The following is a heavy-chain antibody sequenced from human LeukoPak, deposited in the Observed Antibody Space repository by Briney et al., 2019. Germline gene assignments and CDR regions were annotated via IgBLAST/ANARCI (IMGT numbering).Heavy chain of an antibody. Sequence: PGGSLRLSCAASGFTFSSYAMHWVRQAPGKGLEWGAVISYDGSNKYYADSVKGRFTISRDNSKNTLYLQMNSLRAEDTAVYYCAREGVPWGYYYDSSGYYYWGQGTLVTVSS. CDR3: AREGVPWGYYYDSSGYYY. V-gene: IGHV3-30-3*01. CDR2: ISYDGSNK. J-gene: IGHJ4*02. CDR1: GFTFSSYA. D-gene: IGHD3-22*01.